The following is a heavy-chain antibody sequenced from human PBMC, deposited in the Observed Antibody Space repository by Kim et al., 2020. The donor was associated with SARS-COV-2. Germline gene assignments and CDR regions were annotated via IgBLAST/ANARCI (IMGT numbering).Heavy chain of an antibody. V-gene: IGHV1-2*06. D-gene: IGHD2-8*01. CDR2: INPQSGGT. CDR1: GFTFDAYY. CDR3: ARGPPLVPTVVTYYYAMDV. J-gene: IGHJ6*02. Sequence: ASVKVSCKASGFTFDAYYIHWVRQAPGQGLEWMGRINPQSGGTTPSPNFQGRVTMTRDTSISTAYMELSRLGSDDTAVYYCARGPPLVPTVVTYYYAMDVWGQGTTVTVSS.